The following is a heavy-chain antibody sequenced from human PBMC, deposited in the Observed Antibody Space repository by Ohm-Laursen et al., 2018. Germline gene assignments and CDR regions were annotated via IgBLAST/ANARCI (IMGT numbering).Heavy chain of an antibody. CDR1: GFTFSNYG. D-gene: IGHD3-3*01. CDR2: IWNDGSNK. J-gene: IGHJ4*02. V-gene: IGHV3-33*01. CDR3: ARDQEFWSGYYYFDY. Sequence: SLRLSCSASGFTFSNYGMHWVRQAPGKGLEWVAVIWNDGSNKYYADSVKGRFTISRDNSKNTLYLQMNSLRAEDTAVYYCARDQEFWSGYYYFDYWGQGTLVTVSS.